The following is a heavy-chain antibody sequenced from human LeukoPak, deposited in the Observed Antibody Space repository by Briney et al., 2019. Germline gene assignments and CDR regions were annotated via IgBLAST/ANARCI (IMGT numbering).Heavy chain of an antibody. CDR2: INPNSGGT. V-gene: IGHV1-2*02. CDR1: GYTFTGYY. CDR3: ARVVIAARYWFDP. D-gene: IGHD6-6*01. J-gene: IGHJ5*02. Sequence: ASVKVSCKASGYTFTGYYMHWVRQAPGQELEWMGWINPNSGGTNYAQKFQGRVTMTRDTSISTAYMELSRLRSDDTAVYYCARVVIAARYWFDPWGQGTLVTVSS.